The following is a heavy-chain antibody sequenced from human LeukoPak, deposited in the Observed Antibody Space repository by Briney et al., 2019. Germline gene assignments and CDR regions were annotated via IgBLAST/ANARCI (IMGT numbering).Heavy chain of an antibody. D-gene: IGHD3-16*02. CDR3: ARVGTRYYVWGSYPAFDI. Sequence: PGGSLRLSCAASGFTFSDYYMSWIRQAPGKGLEWISYITSRGSTIYYADSVKGRFTISRDNAKNSLYLQMNSLRAEDTAVYYCARVGTRYYVWGSYPAFDIWGQGTMVTVSS. V-gene: IGHV3-11*04. J-gene: IGHJ3*02. CDR2: ITSRGSTI. CDR1: GFTFSDYY.